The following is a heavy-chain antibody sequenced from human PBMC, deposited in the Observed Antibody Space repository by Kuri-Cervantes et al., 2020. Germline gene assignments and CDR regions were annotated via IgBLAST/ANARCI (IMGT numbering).Heavy chain of an antibody. D-gene: IGHD3-22*01. J-gene: IGHJ3*01. CDR2: ISGSGSST. CDR1: GFTFDDYG. Sequence: GESLKISCAASGFTFDDYGMTWVRQAPGQGLEWVSSISGSGSSTYYADSMNGRLTISRDNSKRMLFLQMNSLRVEDTAIYYCAKDGHYDNSGHYWDAFHVWGQGTLVTVSS. V-gene: IGHV3-23*01. CDR3: AKDGHYDNSGHYWDAFHV.